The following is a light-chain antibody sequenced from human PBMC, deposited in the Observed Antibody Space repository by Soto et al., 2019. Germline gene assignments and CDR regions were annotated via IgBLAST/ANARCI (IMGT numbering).Light chain of an antibody. CDR2: GAS. J-gene: IGKJ4*01. V-gene: IGKV3-15*01. Sequence: EIVLTQSPATLSVSPGERATLSCRASQSVSSNLAWSQQKPGQAPRLLIYGASTRANGIPARFSGSWSGTEFTLTISSLQSEDFAVYYCQQYNNWPTLTFGGGTKVEIK. CDR3: QQYNNWPTLT. CDR1: QSVSSN.